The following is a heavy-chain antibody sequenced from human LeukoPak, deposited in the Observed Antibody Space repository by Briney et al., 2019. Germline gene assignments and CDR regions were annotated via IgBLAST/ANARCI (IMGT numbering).Heavy chain of an antibody. J-gene: IGHJ4*02. D-gene: IGHD6-13*01. CDR2: ISYDGSNK. V-gene: IGHV3-30*18. CDR3: AKSLLKWLAAGALDY. Sequence: PGGSLRLSCAASGFTFSSYGMHWVRQAPGKGLEWVAVISYDGSNKYCADSVKGRFTISRDNSKNTLYLQMNSLRAEDTAVYYCAKSLLKWLAAGALDYWGQGTLVTVSS. CDR1: GFTFSSYG.